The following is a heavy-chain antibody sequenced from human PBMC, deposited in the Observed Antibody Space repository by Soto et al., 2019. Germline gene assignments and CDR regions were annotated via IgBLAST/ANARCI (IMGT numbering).Heavy chain of an antibody. Sequence: QVTLKESGPVLVKPTETLTLTCTVSGFSLSNARMGVSWIRQPPGKALEWLAHIFSNDEKSYSTSLKSRLTISKDTSKSQVVLTMTNMDPVETATYYCARIPAAMEGSGAFDIWGQGTMVTVSS. J-gene: IGHJ3*02. CDR1: GFSLSNARMG. CDR3: ARIPAAMEGSGAFDI. CDR2: IFSNDEK. D-gene: IGHD2-2*01. V-gene: IGHV2-26*01.